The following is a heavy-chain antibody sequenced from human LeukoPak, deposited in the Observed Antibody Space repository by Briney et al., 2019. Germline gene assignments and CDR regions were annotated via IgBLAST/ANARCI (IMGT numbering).Heavy chain of an antibody. D-gene: IGHD3-22*01. J-gene: IGHJ4*02. CDR1: GCTFSSYA. CDR2: IIPIFGTA. V-gene: IGHV1-69*13. CDR3: ARPPLAYYYDSSGYYYSDE. Sequence: SVKVSCKASGCTFSSYAISWVRQAPGQALEWVGGIIPIFGTANYPQTFQDRATITADESTSTAYMDLSSLRSEDTPGLDCARPPLAYYYDSSGYYYSDEWGQACLVTVSS.